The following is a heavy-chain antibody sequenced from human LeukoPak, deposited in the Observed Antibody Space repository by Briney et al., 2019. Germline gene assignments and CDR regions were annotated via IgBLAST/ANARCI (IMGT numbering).Heavy chain of an antibody. CDR1: GGSISSYY. CDR2: IYYSGST. Sequence: XXTVXGGSISSYYWXWIRQPPGKGLEWIGYIYYSGSTNYNPSLTSRVTISVDTPKNQFSLKLSSVTAADTAVYYCARELLSGDFDYWGQGTLVTVSS. J-gene: IGHJ4*02. V-gene: IGHV4-59*01. CDR3: ARELLSGDFDY.